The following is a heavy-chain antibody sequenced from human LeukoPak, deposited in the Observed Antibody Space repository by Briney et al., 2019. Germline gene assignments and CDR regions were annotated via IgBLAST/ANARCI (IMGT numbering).Heavy chain of an antibody. Sequence: GESLKISCKGSGYSFTSYWIGWVRQMPGKGVEWMGIIYPGDSDTRYSPSFQGQVTISADKSISTAYLQWSSLKASDTAMYYCARNVISLAYSYAYIPNYWGQGTLVTVSS. CDR3: ARNVISLAYSYAYIPNY. CDR1: GYSFTSYW. V-gene: IGHV5-51*01. D-gene: IGHD5-18*01. CDR2: IYPGDSDT. J-gene: IGHJ4*02.